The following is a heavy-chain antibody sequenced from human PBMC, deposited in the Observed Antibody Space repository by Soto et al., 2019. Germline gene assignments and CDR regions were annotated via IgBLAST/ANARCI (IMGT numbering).Heavy chain of an antibody. CDR3: ATDVRQLAYNDAFDI. Sequence: QVQLVQSGAEVKKPGASVKVSCKASGYTFTSYYMHWVRQAPGQGLEWMGIINPSGGSTSYAQKFQGRVTMTRDTSTRTVYMELSSLRSEDTAVYYCATDVRQLAYNDAFDIWGQGTMVTVSS. V-gene: IGHV1-46*03. CDR2: INPSGGST. CDR1: GYTFTSYY. D-gene: IGHD6-13*01. J-gene: IGHJ3*02.